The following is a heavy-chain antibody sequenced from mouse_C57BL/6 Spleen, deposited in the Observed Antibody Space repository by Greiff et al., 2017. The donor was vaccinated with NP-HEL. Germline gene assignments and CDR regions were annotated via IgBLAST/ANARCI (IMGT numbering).Heavy chain of an antibody. D-gene: IGHD3-2*02. CDR1: GYTFTSYG. J-gene: IGHJ3*01. V-gene: IGHV1-81*01. CDR2: IYPRSGNT. CDR3: ARKDSSGYWAY. Sequence: LVESGAELARPGASVKLSCKASGYTFTSYGISWVKQRTGQGLEWIGEIYPRSGNTYYNEKFKGKATLTADKSSSTAYMELRSLTSEDSAVYFCARKDSSGYWAYWGQGTLVTVSA.